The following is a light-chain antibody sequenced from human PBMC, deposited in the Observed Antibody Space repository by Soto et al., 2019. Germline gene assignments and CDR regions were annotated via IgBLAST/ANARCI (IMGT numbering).Light chain of an antibody. CDR1: QTISNY. Sequence: DIQMTQSPSALSIPVGDGVTSTCRASQTISNYLNWYQQKPGRAPRLLIHAASTLQSGVPSRFSGSGSGTDFTLTISSLEPEDFATYFCQQSYTTPWTFGLGTKVDIK. J-gene: IGKJ1*01. CDR2: AAS. V-gene: IGKV1-39*01. CDR3: QQSYTTPWT.